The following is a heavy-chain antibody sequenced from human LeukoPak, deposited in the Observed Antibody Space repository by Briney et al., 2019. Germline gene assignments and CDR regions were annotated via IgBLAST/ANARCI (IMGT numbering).Heavy chain of an antibody. D-gene: IGHD1-26*01. J-gene: IGHJ4*02. CDR2: ISGYNGKT. Sequence: SVKVSCKASGYSFATYAITWGRQAPGLGLEWMGWISGYNGKTNYAPKLQGRLTMTTDTPTSTAYMELRRLRSDHTPMYYCARVGATYGDPLEYDYWGQGTLVTVSS. CDR3: ARVGATYGDPLEYDY. CDR1: GYSFATYA. V-gene: IGHV1-18*01.